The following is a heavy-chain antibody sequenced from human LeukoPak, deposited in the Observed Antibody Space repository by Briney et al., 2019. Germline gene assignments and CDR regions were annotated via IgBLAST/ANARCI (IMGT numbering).Heavy chain of an antibody. Sequence: ASVKVPCKASGYTFTDYYMHWVRQAPGQGLEWMGWINPNSGDTNYAQKFQGWVTMTRDTSISTAYMELSRLTSDDTAVYYCASDRSYDKGPLDYWGQGTLVTVSS. J-gene: IGHJ4*02. CDR2: INPNSGDT. V-gene: IGHV1-2*04. CDR3: ASDRSYDKGPLDY. D-gene: IGHD3-22*01. CDR1: GYTFTDYY.